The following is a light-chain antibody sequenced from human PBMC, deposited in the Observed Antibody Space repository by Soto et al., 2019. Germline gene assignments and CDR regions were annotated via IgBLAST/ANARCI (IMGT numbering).Light chain of an antibody. CDR3: QHYDSARWT. CDR1: QSISSTY. J-gene: IGKJ1*01. Sequence: EIVLTQSPGTLSLSPWERATLSCRASQSISSTYLTWYHQKPGQAPRLLIYDASRRATGIPDRFSGSGSGTDFSLTISRLEPEDFAVYYCQHYDSARWTFGLGTKVDIK. CDR2: DAS. V-gene: IGKV3-20*01.